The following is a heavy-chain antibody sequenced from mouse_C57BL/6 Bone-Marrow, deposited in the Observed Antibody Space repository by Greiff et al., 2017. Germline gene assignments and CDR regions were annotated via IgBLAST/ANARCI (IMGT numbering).Heavy chain of an antibody. D-gene: IGHD2-1*01. V-gene: IGHV1-64*01. CDR3: ARSLWVTTTFAY. J-gene: IGHJ3*01. Sequence: QVQLQQPGAELVKPGASVKLSCKASGYTFTSYWMHWVKQRPGQGLEWIGMIHPNSGSTNYNEKFKSKATLTVDKSSRTAYMQLSSLTSEDSAVYYCARSLWVTTTFAYWGQGTLVTVSA. CDR1: GYTFTSYW. CDR2: IHPNSGST.